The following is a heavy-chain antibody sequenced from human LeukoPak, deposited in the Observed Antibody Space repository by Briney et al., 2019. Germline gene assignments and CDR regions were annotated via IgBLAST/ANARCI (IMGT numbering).Heavy chain of an antibody. CDR3: ARHRGYYGSGSLRLYYYYYYMDV. CDR2: INHSGST. J-gene: IGHJ6*03. Sequence: SETLSLTCAVYGGSFSGYYWSWIRQPPGKGLEWIGEINHSGSTNYNPSLKSRVTISVDTSKNQFSLKLSSVTAADTAVYYCARHRGYYGSGSLRLYYYYYYMDVWGKGTTVTISS. V-gene: IGHV4-34*01. CDR1: GGSFSGYY. D-gene: IGHD3-10*01.